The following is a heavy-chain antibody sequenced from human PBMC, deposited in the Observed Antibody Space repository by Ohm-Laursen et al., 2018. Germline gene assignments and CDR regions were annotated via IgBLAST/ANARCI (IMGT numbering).Heavy chain of an antibody. CDR1: GLTFSSYW. Sequence: SLRLSCSASGLTFSSYWMMWVRQAPGKGLEWVAHIKQDGSEKYYVDSVKGRFTISRDNAKNSLYLQMNSLRAEDTAVYYCARVGYHYGMDVWGQGTTVTVSS. J-gene: IGHJ6*02. V-gene: IGHV3-7*01. CDR2: IKQDGSEK. CDR3: ARVGYHYGMDV.